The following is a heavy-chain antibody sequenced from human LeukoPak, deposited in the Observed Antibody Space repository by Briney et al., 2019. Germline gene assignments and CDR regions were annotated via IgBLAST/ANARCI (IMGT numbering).Heavy chain of an antibody. Sequence: SETLSLTCAVSGGSISSNTWWSWVRQHPGKGLEWIGYIYYSGSTYYNPSLKSRVTISVDTSRNQFSLRLSSVTAADTAVYYCARDHSSSLGHAFDIWGQGTMVTVSS. CDR2: IYYSGST. V-gene: IGHV4-31*11. D-gene: IGHD6-13*01. CDR1: GGSISSNTW. CDR3: ARDHSSSLGHAFDI. J-gene: IGHJ3*02.